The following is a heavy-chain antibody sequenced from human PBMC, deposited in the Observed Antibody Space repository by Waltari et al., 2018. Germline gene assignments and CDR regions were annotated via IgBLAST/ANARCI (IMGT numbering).Heavy chain of an antibody. Sequence: QLQLQESGPGLVKPSETLSLTCTVSGGSISSSSYYWGWIRQPPGKGLEWIGSIYYSGSTYYNPSLKSRVTISVDTSKNQFSLKLSSVTAADTAVYYCARHLQWLHLGDYWGQGTLVTVSS. V-gene: IGHV4-39*01. CDR2: IYYSGST. D-gene: IGHD6-19*01. CDR3: ARHLQWLHLGDY. CDR1: GGSISSSSYY. J-gene: IGHJ4*02.